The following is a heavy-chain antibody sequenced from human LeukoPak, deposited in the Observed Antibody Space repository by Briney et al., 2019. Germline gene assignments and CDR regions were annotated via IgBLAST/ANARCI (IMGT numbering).Heavy chain of an antibody. Sequence: GRSLRLSCAASGFTFSSYAMHWVRQAPGKGLEWVAVISYDGSNKYYADSVKGRFTISRDNSKNTLYLQMDSLRAEDTAVYYCARDSYDFPVWVSGYYYYYYGMDVWGQGTTVTVSS. CDR1: GFTFSSYA. CDR3: ARDSYDFPVWVSGYYYYYYGMDV. V-gene: IGHV3-30-3*01. CDR2: ISYDGSNK. D-gene: IGHD3/OR15-3a*01. J-gene: IGHJ6*02.